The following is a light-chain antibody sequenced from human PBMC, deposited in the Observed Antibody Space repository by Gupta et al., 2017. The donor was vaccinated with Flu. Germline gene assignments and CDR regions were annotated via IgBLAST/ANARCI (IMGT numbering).Light chain of an antibody. CDR1: QSVSSY. J-gene: IGKJ5*01. V-gene: IGKV3-11*01. CDR3: QQRSNWHPLT. Sequence: EIVLTQSPATLSLSPGERTTLSCRASQSVSSYLAWYQQKPGQAPRLLIYDASNRVTGIPARFSGSGSGTDFTLTISSRVPEDFAVYYCQQRSNWHPLTFGQGTRLEIK. CDR2: DAS.